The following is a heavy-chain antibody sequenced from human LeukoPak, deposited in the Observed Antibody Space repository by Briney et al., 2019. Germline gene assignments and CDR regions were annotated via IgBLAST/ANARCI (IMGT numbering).Heavy chain of an antibody. CDR1: GFTVSSNY. D-gene: IGHD2-2*01. CDR3: SSTSCPYYYYYYMDV. Sequence: GGSRRLSCAASGFTVSSNYMSWVRQAPGKGLEWVSVIYSGGSTYYADSVKGRFTISRDNSKNTLYLQMNSLRAEDTAVYYCSSTSCPYYYYYYMDVWGKGTTVTVSS. J-gene: IGHJ6*03. V-gene: IGHV3-53*01. CDR2: IYSGGST.